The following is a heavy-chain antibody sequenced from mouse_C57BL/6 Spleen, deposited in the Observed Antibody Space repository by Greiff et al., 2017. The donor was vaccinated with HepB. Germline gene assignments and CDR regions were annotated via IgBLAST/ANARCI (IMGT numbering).Heavy chain of an antibody. Sequence: VQLQQSGPELVKPGASVKISCKASGYTFTDYYMNWVKQSHGKSLEWIGDINPNNGGTSYNQKFKGKATLTVDKSSSTAYMELRSLTSEDSAVYYCARKDLLRSMDYWGQGTSVTVSS. J-gene: IGHJ4*01. CDR3: ARKDLLRSMDY. CDR2: INPNNGGT. D-gene: IGHD1-1*01. CDR1: GYTFTDYY. V-gene: IGHV1-26*01.